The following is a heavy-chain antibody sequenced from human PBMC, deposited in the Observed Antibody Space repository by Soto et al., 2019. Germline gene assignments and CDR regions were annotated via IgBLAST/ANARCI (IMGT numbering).Heavy chain of an antibody. J-gene: IGHJ4*02. CDR2: INPNSGGT. CDR3: ARRIAVAGIGWAFDY. D-gene: IGHD6-19*01. CDR1: GYTFTGYY. V-gene: IGHV1-2*04. Sequence: ASVKVSCKASGYTFTGYYMHWVRQAPGQGLEWMGWINPNSGGTNYAQKFQGWVTMTRDTSISTAYMELSRLRSDDTAVYYCARRIAVAGIGWAFDYWGQGTLVTVSS.